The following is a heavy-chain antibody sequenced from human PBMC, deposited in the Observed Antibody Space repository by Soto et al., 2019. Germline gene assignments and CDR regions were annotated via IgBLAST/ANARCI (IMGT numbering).Heavy chain of an antibody. CDR2: INGDGASL. CDR3: AREGSLGLDV. CDR1: GFIFSSFW. D-gene: IGHD3-10*01. Sequence: EVRLEEAGGGFVQPGGSLRVSCSGSGFIFSSFWMHWVRQGPGKGLEWVSRINGDGASLAYADSGKGRFSISRDNVKNTLHLQMNSLGADDTAVYFCAREGSLGLDVWGRGTTVTVSS. V-gene: IGHV3-74*03. J-gene: IGHJ6*02.